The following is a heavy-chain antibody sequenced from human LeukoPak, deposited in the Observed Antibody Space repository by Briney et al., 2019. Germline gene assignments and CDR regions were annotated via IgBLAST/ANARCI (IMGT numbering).Heavy chain of an antibody. V-gene: IGHV3-7*01. J-gene: IGHJ4*02. D-gene: IGHD3-22*01. CDR1: GFTFSSYW. CDR3: ARDYYDSSGTYYFDY. Sequence: GGSLRLSCAASGFTFSSYWMSWVRQAPGKGLEGVAHIKQDGSEKYYVDSVKGRFTISRDNARNSLYLQMNSLRAEDTAVYYCARDYYDSSGTYYFDYWGQGTLVTVSS. CDR2: IKQDGSEK.